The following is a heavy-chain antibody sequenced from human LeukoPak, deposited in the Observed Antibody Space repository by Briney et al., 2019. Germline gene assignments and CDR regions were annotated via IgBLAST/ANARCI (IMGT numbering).Heavy chain of an antibody. CDR1: GGSFSGYY. D-gene: IGHD3-10*01. CDR2: INHSGRT. V-gene: IGHV4-34*01. J-gene: IGHJ4*02. CDR3: ARGVDYYGV. Sequence: SSETLSLTCAVYGGSFSGYYWNWIRQAPGKGLEWIGEINHSGRTNYNPSLKSRVTISVDTSKKQFSLKLSSVTAADTAVYYCARGVDYYGVWGQGTLVTVSS.